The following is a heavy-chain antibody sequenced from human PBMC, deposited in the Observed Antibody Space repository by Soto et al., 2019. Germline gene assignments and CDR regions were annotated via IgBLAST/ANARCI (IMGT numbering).Heavy chain of an antibody. CDR3: ARDDVLCDGGRCYGITLDV. D-gene: IGHD2-15*01. CDR1: GFTFSSYS. Sequence: GGSLRLSCAASGFTFSSYSMNWVRQAPGKGLEWVSSISSSSSYIYYADSVKGRFTISRDTAENTLHLQMDSLRVEDTAVYYCARDDVLCDGGRCYGITLDVWGKGTTVTVSS. V-gene: IGHV3-21*01. CDR2: ISSSSSYI. J-gene: IGHJ6*04.